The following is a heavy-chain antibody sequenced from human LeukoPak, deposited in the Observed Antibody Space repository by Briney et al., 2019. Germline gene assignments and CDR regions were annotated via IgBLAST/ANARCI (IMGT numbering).Heavy chain of an antibody. V-gene: IGHV1-2*06. CDR1: GYTFTGYY. J-gene: IGHJ4*02. D-gene: IGHD1-26*01. CDR2: INPNSGGT. CDR3: AREWEYSGSHEAIDY. Sequence: ASVKVSCKASGYTFTGYYMHWVRQAPGQGLEWMGRINPNSGGTNYAQKFQSRVTMTRDTSISTAYMELSRLRSDDTAVYYCAREWEYSGSHEAIDYWGQGTLVTVSS.